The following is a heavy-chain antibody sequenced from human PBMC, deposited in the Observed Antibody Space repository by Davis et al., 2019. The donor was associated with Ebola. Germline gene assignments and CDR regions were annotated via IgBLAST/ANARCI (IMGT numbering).Heavy chain of an antibody. D-gene: IGHD6-13*01. V-gene: IGHV3-9*01. Sequence: SLKISCAASGFTFDDYAMHWVRQAPGKGLEWVSGISWNSNSIGYADSVKGRFTISRDNSKNTLYLQMNSLRAEDTAVYYCAKGVKYSSSWPFDYWGQGTLVTVSS. CDR3: AKGVKYSSSWPFDY. CDR2: ISWNSNSI. J-gene: IGHJ4*02. CDR1: GFTFDDYA.